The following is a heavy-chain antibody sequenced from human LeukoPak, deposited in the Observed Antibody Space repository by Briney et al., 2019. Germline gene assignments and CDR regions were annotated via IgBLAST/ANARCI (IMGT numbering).Heavy chain of an antibody. CDR3: ARDIVMVTYWFDP. V-gene: IGHV1-2*02. D-gene: IGHD5-18*01. CDR2: INPNSGGT. J-gene: IGHJ5*02. CDR1: GYTFTGYY. Sequence: ASVKVSCKASGYTFTGYYMHWVRQAPGQGLEWMGWINPNSGGTNYAQKFQGRVTMTRDTSISTAYMELSRLRSDDTAVYYCARDIVMVTYWFDPWGQGTLVTVTS.